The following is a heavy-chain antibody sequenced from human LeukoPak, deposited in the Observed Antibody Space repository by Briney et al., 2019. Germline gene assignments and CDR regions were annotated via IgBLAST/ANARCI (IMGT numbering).Heavy chain of an antibody. Sequence: GGSLRLSCAASGFTFSYQWRSWVRQAPGKGREWVASIYRDGSATYYVASVKGRFTISRDNAQNFLFLQMNSLRVEDTAVYYCAALNTAKVPLHDWGQGTLVTVSS. CDR1: GFTFSYQW. CDR2: IYRDGSAT. V-gene: IGHV3-7*01. D-gene: IGHD2-15*01. J-gene: IGHJ4*01. CDR3: AALNTAKVPLHD.